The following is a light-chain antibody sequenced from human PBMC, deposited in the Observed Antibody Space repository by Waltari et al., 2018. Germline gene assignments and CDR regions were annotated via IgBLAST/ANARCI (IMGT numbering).Light chain of an antibody. J-gene: IGKJ2*01. CDR3: QQGNSFPYT. V-gene: IGKV1-12*01. CDR2: AAS. Sequence: DIQMTQSPSSLSASVGDRVTITCRASQDIGSLLAWYQQKPGKAPKLLFYAASRLESGVPPRFSGSGSGTDFILAISSLQPEDCGTFYCQQGNSFPYTFGQGTKLEI. CDR1: QDIGSL.